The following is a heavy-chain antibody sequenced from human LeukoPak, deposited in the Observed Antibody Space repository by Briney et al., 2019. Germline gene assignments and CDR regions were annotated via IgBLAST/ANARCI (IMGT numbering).Heavy chain of an antibody. CDR2: INPSGGFT. J-gene: IGHJ4*02. CDR1: GYSFSTHW. Sequence: ASVKVSCKASGYSFSTHWMHWVRQAPGQGLEWMGIINPSGGFTSYAQKLQGRVTVTRDMSTSTVYMELSNLRSDDTAVYYCARETYSNILTGTDYWGPGTLVTVSS. V-gene: IGHV1-46*01. CDR3: ARETYSNILTGTDY. D-gene: IGHD3-9*01.